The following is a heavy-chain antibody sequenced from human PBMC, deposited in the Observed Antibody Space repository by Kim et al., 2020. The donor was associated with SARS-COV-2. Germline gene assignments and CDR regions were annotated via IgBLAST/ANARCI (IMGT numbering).Heavy chain of an antibody. CDR1: GFTFSSCA. J-gene: IGHJ6*01. CDR2: ISYDGSNK. D-gene: IGHD3-10*01. CDR3: ARDPCSGLRGFIYYYYG. Sequence: GGSLRLSCAASGFTFSSCAIHWVRQAPGKGLEWVAVISYDGSNKNYADSVKGRFTISRDNSKNTLYLQMNSLRAEDTALYYCARDPCSGLRGFIYYYYG. V-gene: IGHV3-30-3*01.